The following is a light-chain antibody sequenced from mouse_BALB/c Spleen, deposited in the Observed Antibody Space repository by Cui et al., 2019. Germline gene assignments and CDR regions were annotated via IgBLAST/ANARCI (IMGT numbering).Light chain of an antibody. CDR3: FQGSGYPFT. CDR2: DTA. V-gene: IGKV4-63*01. J-gene: IGKJ4*01. Sequence: ENVLTQSPAIMSASPGEKVTMTCSASSSVSYMHWYQQKSNTSPKLWIYDTAKLASGVPGRFSGSGSGNSYSLTISSMEAEDVATYYCFQGSGYPFTFGSGTKLEIK. CDR1: SSVSY.